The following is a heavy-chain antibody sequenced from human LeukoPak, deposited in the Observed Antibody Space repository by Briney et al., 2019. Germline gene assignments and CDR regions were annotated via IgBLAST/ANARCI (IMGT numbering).Heavy chain of an antibody. J-gene: IGHJ4*02. D-gene: IGHD6-25*01. Sequence: GGSLRFSCAASEFTFSAYWMLWVRQGPGKGLVWVSRIRGDGSMTNYADSVKGRFTISRDNAKNTLYLQMNSLRLEDTAVYYCARENLAAAADYWGQGTVVTVSS. CDR3: ARENLAAAADY. V-gene: IGHV3-74*01. CDR2: IRGDGSMT. CDR1: EFTFSAYW.